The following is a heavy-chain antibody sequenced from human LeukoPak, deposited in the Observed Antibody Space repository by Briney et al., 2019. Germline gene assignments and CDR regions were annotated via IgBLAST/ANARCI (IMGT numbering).Heavy chain of an antibody. CDR1: GGSFSGYY. CDR2: INHSGST. V-gene: IGHV4-34*01. J-gene: IGHJ4*02. D-gene: IGHD5-12*01. CDR3: ARGGIVATEGTPKPRVPHDY. Sequence: PSETLSLTCAVYGGSFSGYYWSWIRQPPVKGLEWIGEINHSGSTNYNPSLKSRVTISVDTSKNQFSLKLSSVTAADTAVYYCARGGIVATEGTPKPRVPHDYWGQGTLVTVSS.